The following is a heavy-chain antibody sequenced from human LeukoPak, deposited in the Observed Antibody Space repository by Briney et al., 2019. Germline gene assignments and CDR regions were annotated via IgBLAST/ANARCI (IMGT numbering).Heavy chain of an antibody. D-gene: IGHD3-10*01. CDR2: INHSGST. CDR1: GGSFSGYY. CDR3: ARQFYGSGSYLWGEPKYYFDY. Sequence: SETLSLTCAVYGGSFSGYYWSWIRQPPGKGLEWIGEINHSGSTNYNPSLKSRVTISVDTSKNQFSLKLSSVTAADTAVYYCARQFYGSGSYLWGEPKYYFDYWGQGTLVTVSS. V-gene: IGHV4-34*01. J-gene: IGHJ4*02.